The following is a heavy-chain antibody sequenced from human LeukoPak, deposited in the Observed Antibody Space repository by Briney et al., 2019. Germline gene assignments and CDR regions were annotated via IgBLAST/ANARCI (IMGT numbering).Heavy chain of an antibody. CDR1: GFTFSSYA. CDR3: AREGDRQWLVRFAEYFQH. Sequence: PGGSLRPSCAASGFTFSSYAMHWVRQAPGKGLEWVAVISYDGSNKYYADSVKGRFTISRDNSKNTLYLQMNSLRAEDTAVYYCAREGDRQWLVRFAEYFQHWGQGTLVTVSS. J-gene: IGHJ1*01. D-gene: IGHD6-19*01. V-gene: IGHV3-30-3*01. CDR2: ISYDGSNK.